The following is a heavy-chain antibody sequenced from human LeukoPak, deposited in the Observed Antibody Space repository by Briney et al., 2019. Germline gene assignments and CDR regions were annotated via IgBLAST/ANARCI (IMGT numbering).Heavy chain of an antibody. CDR2: ISAYNGNT. Sequence: ASVKVSCKASGYTFTSYGISWVRQAPGQGLEWMGWISAYNGNTKYSQEFQGRVTITRDTSASTAYMELSSLRSEDMAVYYCARSYYYGSGSYLNYWGQGTLVTVSS. CDR3: ARSYYYGSGSYLNY. V-gene: IGHV1-18*03. J-gene: IGHJ4*02. D-gene: IGHD3-10*01. CDR1: GYTFTSYG.